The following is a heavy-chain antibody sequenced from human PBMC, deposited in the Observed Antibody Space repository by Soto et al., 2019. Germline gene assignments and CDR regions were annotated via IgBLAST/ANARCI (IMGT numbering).Heavy chain of an antibody. Sequence: PGGSLRLSCAASGFTFSDYYMRWIRQAPGKGLEWVSYISSSSSYTNYADSVKGRFTISRDNAKNSLYLQMNSLRAEDTAVYYCARTDTAMAYFDYWGQGTLVTVSS. D-gene: IGHD5-18*01. V-gene: IGHV3-11*06. J-gene: IGHJ4*02. CDR2: ISSSSSYT. CDR3: ARTDTAMAYFDY. CDR1: GFTFSDYY.